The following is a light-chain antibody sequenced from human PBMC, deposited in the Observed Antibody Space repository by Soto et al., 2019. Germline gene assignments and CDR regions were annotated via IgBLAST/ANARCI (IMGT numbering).Light chain of an antibody. CDR2: WAS. CDR3: QQYESTPPT. V-gene: IGKV4-1*01. CDR1: QSVLYSSNNKNY. Sequence: DIVMTQSPDSLAVSLGERATTNCKSSQSVLYSSNNKNYLAWYQQRPGQPPKLLIYWASTRESGVPDRFSGSGSGTDFPLTITSLQAEDVAVYYCQQYESTPPTFGQGTKLEIK. J-gene: IGKJ2*01.